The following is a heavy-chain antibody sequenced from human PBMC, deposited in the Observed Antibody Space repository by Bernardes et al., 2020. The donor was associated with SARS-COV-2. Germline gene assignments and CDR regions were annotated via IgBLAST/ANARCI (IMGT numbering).Heavy chain of an antibody. Sequence: GGSLRLSCAVSSFPFSSFYMHWVRQAPGKGLEWVAGISYDGSNEYYADSVKGRFTISRDNYQNTLYLQMNRLRAEDTAVYYCAKAPPGEHDSWSQGTLVTVSS. CDR1: SFPFSSFY. CDR3: AKAPPGEHDS. V-gene: IGHV3-30*18. D-gene: IGHD7-27*01. CDR2: ISYDGSNE. J-gene: IGHJ4*02.